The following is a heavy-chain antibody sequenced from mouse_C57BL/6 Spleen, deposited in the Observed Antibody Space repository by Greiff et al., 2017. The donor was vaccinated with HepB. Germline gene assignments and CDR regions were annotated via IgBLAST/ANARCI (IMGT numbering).Heavy chain of an antibody. CDR1: GYSITSGYY. CDR2: ISYDGSN. D-gene: IGHD2-1*01. J-gene: IGHJ4*01. Sequence: VQLQQSGPGLVKPSQSLSLTCSVTGYSITSGYYWNWIRQFPGNKLEWMGYISYDGSNNYNPSLKNRISITRDTSKNQFFLKLNSVTTEDTATYYCAAYGNYEDYAMDYWGQGTSVTVSS. CDR3: AAYGNYEDYAMDY. V-gene: IGHV3-6*01.